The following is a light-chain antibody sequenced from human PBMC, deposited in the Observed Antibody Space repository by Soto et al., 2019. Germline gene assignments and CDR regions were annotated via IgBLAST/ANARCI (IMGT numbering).Light chain of an antibody. CDR2: DTI. CDR1: TGAVTGGHF. V-gene: IGLV7-46*01. CDR3: LLFYIGVMV. Sequence: QAVVTQAPSLTVSPGGTVTLTCASSTGAVTGGHFPYWFQQKPGQAPRTLIYDTINKRSWTPARFSGSLVGGKAALTLSGAHPEDDAEYYCLLFYIGVMVFGGGTKLTVL. J-gene: IGLJ3*02.